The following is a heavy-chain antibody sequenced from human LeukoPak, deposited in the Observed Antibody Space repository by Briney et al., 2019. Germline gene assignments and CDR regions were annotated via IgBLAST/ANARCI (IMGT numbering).Heavy chain of an antibody. D-gene: IGHD3-3*01. Sequence: GGSLRLSWAPSEFTFSSYGMHWVRQAPGKGRDGVAVISYDGSNKYYADSVKGRFTISRDNSKNTLYLQMNSLRAEDTAVYYCAKSLYYDFWGGYSHWGQGTLVTVSS. CDR1: EFTFSSYG. CDR3: AKSLYYDFWGGYSH. V-gene: IGHV3-30*18. J-gene: IGHJ4*02. CDR2: ISYDGSNK.